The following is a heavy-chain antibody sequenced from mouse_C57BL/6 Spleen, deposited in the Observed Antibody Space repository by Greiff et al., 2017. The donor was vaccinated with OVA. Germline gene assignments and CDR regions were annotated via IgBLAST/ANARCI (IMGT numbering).Heavy chain of an antibody. CDR2: ISSGGDYI. D-gene: IGHD2-1*01. CDR3: TNGNYGSFAY. Sequence: EVHLVESGEGLVKPGGSLKLSCAASGFTFSSYAMSWVRQTPEKRLEWVAYISSGGDYIYYADTVKGRFTISRDNARNTLYLQMSSLKSEDTAMYYCTNGNYGSFAYWGQGTLVTVSA. J-gene: IGHJ3*01. V-gene: IGHV5-9-1*02. CDR1: GFTFSSYA.